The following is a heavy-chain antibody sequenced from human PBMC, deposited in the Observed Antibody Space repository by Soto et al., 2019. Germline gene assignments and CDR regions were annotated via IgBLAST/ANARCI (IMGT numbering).Heavy chain of an antibody. CDR2: IITLFGTA. J-gene: IGHJ4*02. V-gene: IGHV1-69*06. D-gene: IGHD4-17*01. CDR3: AREVGYGDFSAALLD. CDR1: GGTFSSHS. Sequence: VQLMQSGAEVKQPGSSVKVSCKASGGTFSSHSINWVRQAPGQGLEWMGGIITLFGTANYAQNFQGRVAMTADTATSAAYMELNSLTSEDTAVYYCAREVGYGDFSAALLDWGQGTLVTVSS.